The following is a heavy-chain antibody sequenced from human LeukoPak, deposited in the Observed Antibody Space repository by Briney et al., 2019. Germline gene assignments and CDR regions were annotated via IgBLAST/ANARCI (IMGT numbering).Heavy chain of an antibody. J-gene: IGHJ4*02. V-gene: IGHV3-9*01. CDR1: GFTFDDYA. Sequence: GGSLRLSCAASGFTFDDYAMHWVRQAPGKGLEWVSGISWNSGSIGYADSVKGRFTISRDNAKNSLYLQMNSLRAEDTALYYCTRARGMITFGGVAYFDYWGQGTLVTVSS. CDR3: TRARGMITFGGVAYFDY. CDR2: ISWNSGSI. D-gene: IGHD3-16*01.